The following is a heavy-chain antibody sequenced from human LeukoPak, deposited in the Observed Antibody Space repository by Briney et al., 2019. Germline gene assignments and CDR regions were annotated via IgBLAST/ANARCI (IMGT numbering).Heavy chain of an antibody. CDR3: AKESMITFGGVIVIPYFDY. CDR2: ISGSGGST. CDR1: GFTFSSYA. D-gene: IGHD3-16*02. J-gene: IGHJ4*02. Sequence: GGSLRLSCAASGFTFSSYAMSWVRQAPGKGLEWVSAISGSGGSTYYADSVKGRFTISRDNSKNTLYLQMNSLRAEGTAVYYCAKESMITFGGVIVIPYFDYWGQGTLVTVSS. V-gene: IGHV3-23*01.